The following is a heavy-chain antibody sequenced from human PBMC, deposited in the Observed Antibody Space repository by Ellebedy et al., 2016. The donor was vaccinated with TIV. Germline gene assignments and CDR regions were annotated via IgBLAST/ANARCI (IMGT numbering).Heavy chain of an antibody. CDR1: GDSVSGNSAA. CDR3: VGDFTTVRGVMNPFDY. D-gene: IGHD3-10*01. V-gene: IGHV6-1*01. CDR2: TYYRSKWYT. J-gene: IGHJ4*02. Sequence: SQTLSLTXAISGDSVSGNSAAWSWIRRSPSRDLEWLGRTYYRSKWYTYYAESVKSRLTINAGTSKNQFSLQLKSVTPEDTAVYYCVGDFTTVRGVMNPFDYWGQGVLVTVSS.